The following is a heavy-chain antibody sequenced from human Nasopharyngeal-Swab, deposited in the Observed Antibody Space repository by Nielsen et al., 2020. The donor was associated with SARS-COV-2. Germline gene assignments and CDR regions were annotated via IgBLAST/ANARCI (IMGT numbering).Heavy chain of an antibody. J-gene: IGHJ3*02. Sequence: GESLKISCAASGFTFSRYWMHWVRQAPGKGLEWVSSISIDSIHIFYGDSVKGRFTISRDDAKNSLYLQMSSLRVDDTAVYYCARGGSGWGPVIFHIWGQGTMVSVSS. CDR2: ISIDSIHI. CDR1: GFTFSRYW. CDR3: ARGGSGWGPVIFHI. V-gene: IGHV3-21*06. D-gene: IGHD6-19*01.